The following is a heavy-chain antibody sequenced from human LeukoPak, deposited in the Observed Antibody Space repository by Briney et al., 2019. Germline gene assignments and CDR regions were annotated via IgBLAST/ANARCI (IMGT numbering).Heavy chain of an antibody. CDR3: AGHTSHHYYESSGYRIPFDS. CDR2: IYHTGST. CDR1: GGSIRSSIYY. D-gene: IGHD3-22*01. Sequence: SETLSLTCTVSGGSIRSSIYYWGWIRQPPGKGLEWVGSIYHTGSTYYNPSLKSRLTISVDTSKNQFSLRLSSVTAADTAVYYCAGHTSHHYYESSGYRIPFDSWGQGILVTVSS. J-gene: IGHJ4*02. V-gene: IGHV4-39*01.